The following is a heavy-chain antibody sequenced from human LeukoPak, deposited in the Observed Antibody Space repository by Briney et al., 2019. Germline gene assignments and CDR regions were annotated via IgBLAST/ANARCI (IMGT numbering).Heavy chain of an antibody. Sequence: GGSLGLSWAASGFTFSSYAMRWVRQAPGKGREWVAVISYDGSNKYYADSVTGRFTISRDNSKNTRYLQMKSLRAEDTAVYYCARNKDDGDTPGYFQHWGQGTLVTVSS. CDR2: ISYDGSNK. CDR1: GFTFSSYA. J-gene: IGHJ1*01. D-gene: IGHD4-17*01. CDR3: ARNKDDGDTPGYFQH. V-gene: IGHV3-30*04.